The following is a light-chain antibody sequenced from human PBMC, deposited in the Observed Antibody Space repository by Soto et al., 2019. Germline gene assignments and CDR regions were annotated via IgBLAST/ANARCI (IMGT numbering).Light chain of an antibody. Sequence: QSALTQPASVSGSPGQSITISCTGTSIDVGSYNLISWYQQHPGKAPKLMIYEGSGRPSGVSNRFSGSQSANTASLTISGLQPEDEADYYCCSYVGSSSFVVFGRGTQLTVL. CDR1: SIDVGSYNL. V-gene: IGLV2-23*03. CDR3: CSYVGSSSFVV. CDR2: EGS. J-gene: IGLJ3*02.